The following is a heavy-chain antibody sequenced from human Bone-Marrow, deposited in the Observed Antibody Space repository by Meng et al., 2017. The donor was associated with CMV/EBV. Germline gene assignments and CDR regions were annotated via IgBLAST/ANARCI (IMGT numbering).Heavy chain of an antibody. V-gene: IGHV4-59*01. D-gene: IGHD6-19*01. CDR1: GGSIRGYY. Sequence: SETLSLTCLVSGGSIRGYYWSWIRQSPGKGLEWIGDVLYGGNTNHNPSLKSRVSISADTSKKQVSLKLTSVSAADTAVYFCARGISSGNMFDPWGQGPLVTVSS. CDR3: ARGISSGNMFDP. J-gene: IGHJ5*02. CDR2: VLYGGNT.